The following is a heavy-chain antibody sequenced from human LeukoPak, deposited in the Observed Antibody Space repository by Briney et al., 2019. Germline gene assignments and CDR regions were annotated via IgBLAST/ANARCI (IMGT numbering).Heavy chain of an antibody. J-gene: IGHJ2*01. Sequence: SETLSLTCTVSGGSISSYYWSWIRRPPGKGLEWIGYIYYSGSTNYNPSLKSRVTISVDTSKNQFFLKLSSVTAADTAVYYCARSRXWLXQXXWXFDLWGRGTLVTVS. CDR2: IYYSGST. CDR3: ARSRXWLXQXXWXFDL. CDR1: GGSISSYY. V-gene: IGHV4-59*08. D-gene: IGHD6-19*01.